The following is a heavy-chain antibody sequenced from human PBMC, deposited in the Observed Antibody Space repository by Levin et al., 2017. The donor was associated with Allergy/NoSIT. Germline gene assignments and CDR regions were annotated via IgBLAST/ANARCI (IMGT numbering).Heavy chain of an antibody. D-gene: IGHD3-3*01. J-gene: IGHJ6*03. CDR3: AKGRRITIFGVVTHNYYYYYIDV. CDR1: GFTFSSYA. CDR2: ISGSGGST. V-gene: IGHV3-23*01. Sequence: GESLKISCAASGFTFSSYAMSWVRQAPGKGLEWVSAISGSGGSTYYADSVKGRFTISRDNSKNTLYLQMNSLRAEDTAVYYCAKGRRITIFGVVTHNYYYYYIDVWGKGTTVTVSS.